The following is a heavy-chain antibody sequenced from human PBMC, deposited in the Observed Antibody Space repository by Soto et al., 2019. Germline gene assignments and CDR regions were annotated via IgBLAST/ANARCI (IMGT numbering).Heavy chain of an antibody. CDR2: IYTSGTT. J-gene: IGHJ5*01. CDR1: GGTMRKYY. V-gene: IGHV4-4*07. D-gene: IGHD2-2*01. Sequence: SETRALAWTVSGGTMRKYYCAWIRQPAGKGLEWIGRIYTSGTTDYNPSLKSRVTMSVDTSKNQFSLKLSSVTAADTALYYCARQTTYSSSWYDYWGHGTLVTVSS. CDR3: ARQTTYSSSWYDY.